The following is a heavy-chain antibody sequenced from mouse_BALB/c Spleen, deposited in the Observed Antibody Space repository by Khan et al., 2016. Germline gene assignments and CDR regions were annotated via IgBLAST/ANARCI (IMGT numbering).Heavy chain of an antibody. Sequence: EVQLQESGPDLVKPSQSLSFTCTVTGYSITSGYNWHWIRQFPGNKLEWMGYIYYSGDTNYNPSLKSRISITRDTSKNQSFLQLRSVATEDPAAYYCASYANGSSSIYWGQGTTLTVSS. CDR3: ASYANGSSSIY. CDR2: IYYSGDT. D-gene: IGHD1-1*01. J-gene: IGHJ2*01. CDR1: GYSITSGYN. V-gene: IGHV3-1*02.